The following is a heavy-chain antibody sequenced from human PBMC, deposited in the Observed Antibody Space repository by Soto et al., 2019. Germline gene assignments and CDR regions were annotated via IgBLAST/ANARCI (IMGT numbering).Heavy chain of an antibody. D-gene: IGHD3-3*01. J-gene: IGHJ6*02. Sequence: TSVKVSCKDSGFTLTSSAVHWVRQARGQRLEWIGWIVVGSGNTNYAQKFQERVTITRDMSTSTAYMELSSLRSEDTAVYYCAAQSIFGDYRDYYYGMDVWGQGTTVTV. V-gene: IGHV1-58*01. CDR3: AAQSIFGDYRDYYYGMDV. CDR2: IVVGSGNT. CDR1: GFTLTSSA.